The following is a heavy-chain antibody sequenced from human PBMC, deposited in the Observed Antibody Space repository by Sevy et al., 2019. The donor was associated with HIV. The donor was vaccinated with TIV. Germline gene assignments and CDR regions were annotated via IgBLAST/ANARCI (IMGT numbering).Heavy chain of an antibody. Sequence: GGSLRLSCAASGFIFSSYSMNWVRQAPGKGLEWVSYISSSSSTIYYADAVKGRLTISRDNAKNSLYLQMNSLRDEDTAVYYCARGNTAMVAYYFDYWGQGTLVTVSS. CDR2: ISSSSSTI. V-gene: IGHV3-48*02. D-gene: IGHD5-18*01. CDR1: GFIFSSYS. CDR3: ARGNTAMVAYYFDY. J-gene: IGHJ4*02.